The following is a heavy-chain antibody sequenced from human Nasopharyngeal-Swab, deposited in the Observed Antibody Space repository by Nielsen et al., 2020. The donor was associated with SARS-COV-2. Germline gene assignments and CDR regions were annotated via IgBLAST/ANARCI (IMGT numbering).Heavy chain of an antibody. Sequence: SGPTLVKPTQTVTLTCTFSGFSLSTSGVGVGWIRQPPGKALEWLALIYWDDDKRYSPSLKSRLTITKDTSKNQVVLTMTNMDPVDTATYYCAHIPPLNIAAAPFDYWGQGTLVTVSS. J-gene: IGHJ4*02. CDR3: AHIPPLNIAAAPFDY. CDR2: IYWDDDK. CDR1: GFSLSTSGVG. V-gene: IGHV2-5*02. D-gene: IGHD6-13*01.